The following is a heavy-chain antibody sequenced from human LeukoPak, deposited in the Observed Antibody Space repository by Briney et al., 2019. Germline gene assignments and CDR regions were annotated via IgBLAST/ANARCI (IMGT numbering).Heavy chain of an antibody. CDR2: IYYSGSA. Sequence: PSETLSLTCTVSGGSISSYYWSWIRQPPGKGLEWIGYIYYSGSANYNPSLKSRVIISVDTSRNQFSLKLSSVTAADTAVYYCAREQHAIDYWGQGTLVTVSS. CDR1: GGSISSYY. V-gene: IGHV4-59*12. D-gene: IGHD6-13*01. CDR3: AREQHAIDY. J-gene: IGHJ4*02.